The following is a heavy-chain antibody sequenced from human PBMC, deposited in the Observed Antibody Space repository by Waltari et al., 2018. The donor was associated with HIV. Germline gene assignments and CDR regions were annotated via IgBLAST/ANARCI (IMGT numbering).Heavy chain of an antibody. CDR2: TSYSGNT. CDR1: SGSISRGSSY. V-gene: IGHV4-39*01. D-gene: IGHD2-2*02. J-gene: IGHJ3*02. Sequence: QLQLQESGPGLVKPSETLSLACTVSSGSISRGSSYWAWIRQPPGQALEWIGSTSYSGNTYYNPSLNSRVTISVKTSKNQFSLRLTSVTAADTAVYFCARHRDLVVPTAIMGAAFDIWGQGTVVSVSS. CDR3: ARHRDLVVPTAIMGAAFDI.